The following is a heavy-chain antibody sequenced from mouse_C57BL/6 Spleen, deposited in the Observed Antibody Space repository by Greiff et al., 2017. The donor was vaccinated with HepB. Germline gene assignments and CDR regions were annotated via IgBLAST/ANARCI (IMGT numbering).Heavy chain of an antibody. V-gene: IGHV1-53*01. D-gene: IGHD2-4*01. CDR2: INPRNGGT. CDR3: ARMRDYDYPLLDY. CDR1: GYTFTSYW. Sequence: VQLQQPGTELVKPGASVKLSCKASGYTFTSYWMHWVKQRPGQGLEWIGNINPRNGGTNYNEKFKSKATLTVDKSSSTAYMQLSSLTSEDSAVYYCARMRDYDYPLLDYWGQGTTLTVSS. J-gene: IGHJ2*01.